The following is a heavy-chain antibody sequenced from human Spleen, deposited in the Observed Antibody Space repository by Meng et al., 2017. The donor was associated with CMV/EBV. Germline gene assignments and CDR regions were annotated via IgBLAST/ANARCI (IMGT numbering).Heavy chain of an antibody. Sequence: VSCKASGYTFTSSAINWVRQATGQGLEWMGWMNPNSGNTGYAQKFQGRVTMTRNTSISAAYMELSSLRSEDTAVYYCARVQYGDLDYWGQGTLVTVSS. CDR1: GYTFTSSA. J-gene: IGHJ4*02. CDR3: ARVQYGDLDY. V-gene: IGHV1-8*01. D-gene: IGHD4-17*01. CDR2: MNPNSGNT.